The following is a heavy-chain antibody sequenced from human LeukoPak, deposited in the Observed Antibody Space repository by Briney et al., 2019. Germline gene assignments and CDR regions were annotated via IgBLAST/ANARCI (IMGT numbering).Heavy chain of an antibody. CDR1: GGSISSSSCY. Sequence: SETLSLTCTVSGGSISSSSCYWGWIRQPPGKGLEWIGSIYYSGSTYYNPSLKSRVTISVDTSKNQFSLKLSSVTAADTAVYYCARDARRGWFDPWGQGTLVTVSS. V-gene: IGHV4-39*07. D-gene: IGHD3-10*01. J-gene: IGHJ5*02. CDR2: IYYSGST. CDR3: ARDARRGWFDP.